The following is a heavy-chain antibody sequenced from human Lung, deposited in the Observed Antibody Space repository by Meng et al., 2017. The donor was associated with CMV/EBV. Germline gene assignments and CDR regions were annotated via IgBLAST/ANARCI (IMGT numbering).Heavy chain of an antibody. CDR3: ARDPNTLGSNYDFWSGYYNHYYYGMDV. D-gene: IGHD3-3*01. Sequence: GESXKISXAASGFTFSSYAMHWVRQAPGKGLEWVAVISYDGSNKYYADSVKGRFTISRDNSKNTLYLQMNSLRAEDTAVYYCARDPNTLGSNYDFWSGYYNHYYYGMDVWGQGXTVTVSS. J-gene: IGHJ6*02. CDR1: GFTFSSYA. CDR2: ISYDGSNK. V-gene: IGHV3-30-3*01.